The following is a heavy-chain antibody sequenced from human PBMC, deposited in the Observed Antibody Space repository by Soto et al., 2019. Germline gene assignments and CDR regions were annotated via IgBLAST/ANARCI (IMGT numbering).Heavy chain of an antibody. V-gene: IGHV1-69*02. CDR2: IIPILGIA. J-gene: IGHJ4*02. Sequence: SVKVSCKAAGGTFSSYTISWVRQASGQGLEWMGRIIPILGIANYAQKFQGRVTITADKSTSTAYMELSSLRSEDTAVYYCARVSIAVAAPFDYWGQGTLVTVSS. CDR1: GGTFSSYT. CDR3: ARVSIAVAAPFDY. D-gene: IGHD6-19*01.